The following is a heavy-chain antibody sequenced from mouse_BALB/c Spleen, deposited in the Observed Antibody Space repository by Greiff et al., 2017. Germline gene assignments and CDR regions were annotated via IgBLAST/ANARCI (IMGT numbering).Heavy chain of an antibody. Sequence: VKLQESGAELAKPGASVKMSCKASGYTFTSYWMHWVKQRPGQGLEWIGYINPSTGYTEYNQKFKDKATLTADKSSSTAYMQLSSLTSEDSAVYYGARGYYYGSSYGAYWGQGTLVTVSA. CDR1: GYTFTSYW. CDR3: ARGYYYGSSYGAY. J-gene: IGHJ3*01. D-gene: IGHD1-1*01. CDR2: INPSTGYT. V-gene: IGHV1-7*01.